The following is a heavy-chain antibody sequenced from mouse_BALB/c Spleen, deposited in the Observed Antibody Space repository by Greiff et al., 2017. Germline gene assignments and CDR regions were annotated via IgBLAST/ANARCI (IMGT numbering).Heavy chain of an antibody. CDR2: ISSGGSYT. V-gene: IGHV5-6*01. D-gene: IGHD2-1*01. CDR1: GFTFSSYG. J-gene: IGHJ1*01. CDR3: ARHEGNYVRTYFDV. Sequence: EVQLVESGGDLVKPGGSLKLSCAASGFTFSSYGMSWVRQTPDKRLEWVATISSGGSYTYYPDSVKGRFTISRDNAKNTLYLQMSSLKSEDTAMYYCARHEGNYVRTYFDVWGAGTTVTVSS.